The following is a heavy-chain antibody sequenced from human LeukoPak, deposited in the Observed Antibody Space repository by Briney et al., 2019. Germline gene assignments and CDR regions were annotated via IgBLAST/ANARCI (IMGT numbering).Heavy chain of an antibody. J-gene: IGHJ5*02. CDR2: INHSGST. Sequence: KSSETLSLTCAVYGGSFSGYYWSWIRQPPGKGLEWIGEINHSGSTNYNPSLKSRVTISVDTSKNQFSLKLSSVTAADTAVYYCARRQAAASGWFDPWGQGTLVTVSS. V-gene: IGHV4-34*01. CDR3: ARRQAAASGWFDP. CDR1: GGSFSGYY. D-gene: IGHD6-13*01.